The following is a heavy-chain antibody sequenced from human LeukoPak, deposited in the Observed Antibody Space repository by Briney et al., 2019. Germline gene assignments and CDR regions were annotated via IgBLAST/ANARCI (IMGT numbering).Heavy chain of an antibody. D-gene: IGHD3-3*01. J-gene: IGHJ4*02. CDR1: GFTFSSYW. CDR2: IKQDGSEK. Sequence: GGSLRLSCAASGFTFSSYWMSWVRQAPGKGLEWVANIKQDGSEKYYVDSVKGRFTISRDNAKNSLYLQMNSLRAEDTAVYYCERGQENYDFWSGYYRPSYWGQGTLVTVSS. CDR3: ERGQENYDFWSGYYRPSY. V-gene: IGHV3-7*01.